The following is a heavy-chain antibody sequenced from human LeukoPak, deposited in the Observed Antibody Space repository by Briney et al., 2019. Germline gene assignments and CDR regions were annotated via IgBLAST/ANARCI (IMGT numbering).Heavy chain of an antibody. J-gene: IGHJ3*02. CDR2: FDPEDGET. CDR1: GYTITELS. V-gene: IGHV1-24*01. D-gene: IGHD3-3*01. Sequence: ASVKVSCKVSGYTITELSMHWVRQAPGKGLEWMGGFDPEDGETIYAQKFQGRVTMTEDTSTDTAYMELSSLRSEDTAVYYCARTRLVFTIFGVAPDAFDIWGQGTMVTVSS. CDR3: ARTRLVFTIFGVAPDAFDI.